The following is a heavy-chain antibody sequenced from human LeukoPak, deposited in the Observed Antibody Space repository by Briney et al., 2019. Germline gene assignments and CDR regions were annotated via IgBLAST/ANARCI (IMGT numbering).Heavy chain of an antibody. CDR3: ARDIAVGSGCYDY. Sequence: PGGSLRLSCAASEFTFSTYSMHWVRQAPGQGLEWVAVISHDGNNVYYPDSVKGRFTISRDNSKNTLYLQMNSLRPEDTAVYYCARDIAVGSGCYDYWGQGTLVTVSS. CDR1: EFTFSTYS. J-gene: IGHJ4*02. V-gene: IGHV3-30*04. D-gene: IGHD6-19*01. CDR2: ISHDGNNV.